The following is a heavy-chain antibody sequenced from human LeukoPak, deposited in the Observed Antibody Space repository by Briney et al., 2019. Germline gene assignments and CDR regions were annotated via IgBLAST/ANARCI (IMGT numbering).Heavy chain of an antibody. V-gene: IGHV3-23*01. CDR2: ISGSGDNT. CDR1: GFTFSSYS. Sequence: GGSLRLSCAASGFTFSSYSMNWVRQAPGKGLEWVSVISGSGDNTYYADSVKGRFTISRDNSKNTLYLQMNSLRAEDTAVYYCAKEGDDPSPWARYYYYGMDVWGQGTTVTVSS. D-gene: IGHD5-12*01. CDR3: AKEGDDPSPWARYYYYGMDV. J-gene: IGHJ6*02.